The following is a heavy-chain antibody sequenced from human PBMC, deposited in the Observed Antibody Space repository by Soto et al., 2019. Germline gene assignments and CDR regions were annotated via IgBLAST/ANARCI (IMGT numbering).Heavy chain of an antibody. CDR2: INHSGSI. V-gene: IGHV4-34*01. D-gene: IGHD3-22*01. J-gene: IGHJ4*02. CDR3: ARGHYYDSSGYRMYYFDY. CDR1: GGSFSGYY. Sequence: SETLSLTCAVYGGSFSGYYWSWIRQPPGKGLEWIGEINHSGSINYNPSLKSRVTMSVDTSKNQFSLKLSSVTAADTAVYYCARGHYYDSSGYRMYYFDYWGQGTLVTVSS.